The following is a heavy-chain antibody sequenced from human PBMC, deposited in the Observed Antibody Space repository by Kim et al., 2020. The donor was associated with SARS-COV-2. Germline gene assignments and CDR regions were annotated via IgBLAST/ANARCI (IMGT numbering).Heavy chain of an antibody. CDR3: AREDTIFGVAATYDAFDI. J-gene: IGHJ3*02. V-gene: IGHV3-11*06. Sequence: KGRFTISRDNAKNSLYLQMNSLRAEDTAVYYCAREDTIFGVAATYDAFDIWGQGTMVTVSS. D-gene: IGHD3-3*01.